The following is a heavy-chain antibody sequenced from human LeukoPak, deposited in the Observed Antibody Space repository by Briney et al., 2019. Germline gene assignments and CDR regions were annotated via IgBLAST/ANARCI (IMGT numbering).Heavy chain of an antibody. CDR2: IYTSGST. V-gene: IGHV4-4*07. D-gene: IGHD3-10*01. Sequence: TSETLSLTCTVSGGSISSYYWSWIRQPAGKGLEWIGRIYTSGSTNYNPSLKSRVTMSVDTSKNQFSLKLSSVTAADTAVYYCRGFGESTFDYWGQGTLVTVSS. J-gene: IGHJ4*02. CDR3: RGFGESTFDY. CDR1: GGSISSYY.